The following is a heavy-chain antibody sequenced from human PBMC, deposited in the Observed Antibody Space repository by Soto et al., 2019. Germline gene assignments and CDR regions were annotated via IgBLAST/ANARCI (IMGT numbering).Heavy chain of an antibody. V-gene: IGHV4-34*01. CDR1: GGSFSGDY. D-gene: IGHD3-3*01. CDR2: INHSGRI. Sequence: SETLSLTCAVYGGSFSGDYWSWIREPPAKGLEWIGEINHSGRINYNPSLKRRVTISVDTSKNQFSLKLSSVTAADTAVYYCARPGSGYYTAFDYWGQGTLVTVSS. CDR3: ARPGSGYYTAFDY. J-gene: IGHJ4*02.